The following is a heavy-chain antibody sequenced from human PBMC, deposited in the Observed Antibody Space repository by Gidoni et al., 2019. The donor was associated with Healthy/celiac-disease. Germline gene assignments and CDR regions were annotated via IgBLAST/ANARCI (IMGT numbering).Heavy chain of an antibody. J-gene: IGHJ3*02. CDR3: ARDGTDYYDSSGYFPDAFDI. Sequence: QVQLVESGGGVVQPGRPLRPACAASGFTFCSYAVHWVRQAPGKGLEWVAVISYDGSNKYYADSVKGRFTNSRDNSKNTLYLQMNSLRAEDTAVYYCARDGTDYYDSSGYFPDAFDIWGQGTMVTVSS. D-gene: IGHD3-22*01. CDR2: ISYDGSNK. V-gene: IGHV3-30*01. CDR1: GFTFCSYA.